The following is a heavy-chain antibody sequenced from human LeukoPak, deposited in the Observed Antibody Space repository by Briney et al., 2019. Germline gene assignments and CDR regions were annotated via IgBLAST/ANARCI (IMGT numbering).Heavy chain of an antibody. CDR2: INTNTGNP. Sequence: ASVKVSCKASGYTFTSYAMNWVRQAPGQGLEWMGRINTNTGNPTYAQGFTGRFVFSLDTSVSTAYLQISSLKAEDTAVYYCARVDSSGPDYYYGMDVWGQGTTVTVSS. CDR3: ARVDSSGPDYYYGMDV. D-gene: IGHD6-19*01. CDR1: GYTFTSYA. V-gene: IGHV7-4-1*02. J-gene: IGHJ6*02.